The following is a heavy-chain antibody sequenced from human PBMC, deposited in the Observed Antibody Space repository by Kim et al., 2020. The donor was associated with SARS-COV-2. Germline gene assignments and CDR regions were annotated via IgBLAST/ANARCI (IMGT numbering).Heavy chain of an antibody. Sequence: GGSLRLSCAASGFTFSRYDMHWVRQVTGKGLEWNSVIGAAGATYYPDSVKGRFTISRDNAKNSLYLQMNSLRAGDTAVYYCAREGVNPLDAFDIWGQGTMVTVSS. V-gene: IGHV3-13*04. CDR2: IGAAGAT. CDR1: GFTFSRYD. D-gene: IGHD3-16*02. J-gene: IGHJ3*02. CDR3: AREGVNPLDAFDI.